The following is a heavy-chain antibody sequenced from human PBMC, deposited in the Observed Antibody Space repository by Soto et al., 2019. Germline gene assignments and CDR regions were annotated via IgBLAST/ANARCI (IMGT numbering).Heavy chain of an antibody. Sequence: QVQLVQSGAEVKKPGASVKVSCKASGYTFTSYGISWVRQAPGQGLEWMGWVTAYNANTNYAQNLQGRVTMTTETATSTGYLDLRCLSSDDTAVYYCARGKRGSRWSDSWGQGTLGTVSS. CDR2: VTAYNANT. D-gene: IGHD6-13*01. J-gene: IGHJ5*01. V-gene: IGHV1-18*01. CDR1: GYTFTSYG. CDR3: ARGKRGSRWSDS.